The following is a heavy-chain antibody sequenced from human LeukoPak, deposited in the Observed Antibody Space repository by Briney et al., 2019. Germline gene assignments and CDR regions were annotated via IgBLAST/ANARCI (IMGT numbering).Heavy chain of an antibody. D-gene: IGHD2-2*01. Sequence: GEPLKISCKGSGYSFTSYWIGWVRQMPGKGLEWMGIIYPGDSDTRYSPSFQGQVTISADKSISTAYLQWSSLKASDTAMYYCARVPQDYYYYYYMDVWGKGTTVTVSS. V-gene: IGHV5-51*01. CDR2: IYPGDSDT. CDR1: GYSFTSYW. CDR3: ARVPQDYYYYYYMDV. J-gene: IGHJ6*03.